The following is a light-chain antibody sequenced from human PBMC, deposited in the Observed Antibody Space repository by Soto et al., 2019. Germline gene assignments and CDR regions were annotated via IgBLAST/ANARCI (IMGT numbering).Light chain of an antibody. CDR3: QSYDSSLSGLV. CDR2: GNS. Sequence: QSVLTQPPSVSGAPGQRVTISCSGSSSNIGVGYTVHWYQQLPGTAPKLLIYGNSNRPSGVPDRFSGSKSGTSASLAITGLQTEDEADYYCQSYDSSLSGLVFGTGTKVT. CDR1: SSNIGVGYT. V-gene: IGLV1-40*01. J-gene: IGLJ1*01.